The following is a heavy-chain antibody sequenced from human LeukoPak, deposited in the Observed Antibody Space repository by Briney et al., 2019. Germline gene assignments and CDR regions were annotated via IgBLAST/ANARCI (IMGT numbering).Heavy chain of an antibody. Sequence: GASVKVSCKASGYTFTSYYMHWVRQAPGQGLEWMGIINPSGGSTSYARKFQGRVTMTRDMSTSTAYMELSSLRSEDTAVYYCARAPPNDKWELLHYFDYWGQGTLVTVSS. CDR3: ARAPPNDKWELLHYFDY. CDR2: INPSGGST. V-gene: IGHV1-46*01. CDR1: GYTFTSYY. D-gene: IGHD1-26*01. J-gene: IGHJ4*02.